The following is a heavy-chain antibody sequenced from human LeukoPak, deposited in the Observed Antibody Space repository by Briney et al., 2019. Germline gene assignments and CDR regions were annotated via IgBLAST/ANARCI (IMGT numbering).Heavy chain of an antibody. CDR2: IYFSGST. V-gene: IGHV4-59*01. Sequence: SETLSLTCTVSGGSISSYYWSWIRQPPGKGLEWIGYIYFSGSTNYSPSLKSRVTISVDTSKNQFSLKLSSVTAADTAVYYCARLLFEAIVGNYWGQGTLVTVSS. D-gene: IGHD3-16*02. J-gene: IGHJ4*02. CDR1: GGSISSYY. CDR3: ARLLFEAIVGNY.